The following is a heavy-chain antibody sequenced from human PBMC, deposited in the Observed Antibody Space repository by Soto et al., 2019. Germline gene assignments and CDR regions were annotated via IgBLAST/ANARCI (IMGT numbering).Heavy chain of an antibody. CDR2: ITYNGGRT. CDR1: GFIFSGYA. J-gene: IGHJ4*02. CDR3: AKDAGSGWTFDY. Sequence: GSLRLSCAASGFIFSGYAMGWVRQAPGKGPEWVSIITYNGGRTYYADSVKGRFTISRDNSKNMLYLLMNSLRAEDTALYYCAKDAGSGWTFDYWGLGTQVTVSS. V-gene: IGHV3-23*01. D-gene: IGHD6-19*01.